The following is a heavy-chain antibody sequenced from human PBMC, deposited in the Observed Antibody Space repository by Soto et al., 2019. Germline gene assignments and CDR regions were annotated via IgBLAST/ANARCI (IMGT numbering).Heavy chain of an antibody. V-gene: IGHV1-69*02. Sequence: SVKVSCKASGGTFSSYTISWVRQAPGQGLEWMGRIIPILGIANYAQKFQGRVTITADKSTSTAYMELSSLRSEDTAVYYRASGSNGVLYYYYYYMEVWGKGTTVTVSS. D-gene: IGHD3-3*01. CDR1: GGTFSSYT. CDR3: ASGSNGVLYYYYYYMEV. J-gene: IGHJ6*03. CDR2: IIPILGIA.